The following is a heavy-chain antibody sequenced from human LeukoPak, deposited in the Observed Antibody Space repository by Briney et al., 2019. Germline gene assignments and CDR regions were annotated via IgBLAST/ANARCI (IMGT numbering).Heavy chain of an antibody. CDR2: LYADGST. Sequence: SETLSLTCTVSGYSINSGHYWGWVRQSPGKGLEWIATLYADGSTYHNPSLRSRVTMSVETSSNQFSLRLTSLTAADTAVYYCARAYCTTTNCYNAFDIWGQGTMVDVSS. V-gene: IGHV4-38-2*02. D-gene: IGHD2-8*01. CDR1: GYSINSGHY. CDR3: ARAYCTTTNCYNAFDI. J-gene: IGHJ3*02.